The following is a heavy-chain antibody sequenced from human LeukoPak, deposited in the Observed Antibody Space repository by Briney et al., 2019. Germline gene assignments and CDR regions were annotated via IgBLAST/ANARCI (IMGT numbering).Heavy chain of an antibody. CDR1: GFTFSSYE. Sequence: GGSLRLSCEASGFTFSSYEMNWVRQAPGEGLEWVSVSSGSEDSTHYADSVKGRFIMSRDNSENTLYLQMNSLRAEDTAVYYCTKDLMTGYSSGWYFGHWGQGTLVTVSS. V-gene: IGHV3-23*01. CDR3: TKDLMTGYSSGWYFGH. CDR2: SSGSEDST. J-gene: IGHJ4*02. D-gene: IGHD6-19*01.